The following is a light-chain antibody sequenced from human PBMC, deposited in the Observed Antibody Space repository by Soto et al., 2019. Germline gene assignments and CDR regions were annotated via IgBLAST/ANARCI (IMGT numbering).Light chain of an antibody. CDR3: QQYGGSWT. J-gene: IGKJ1*01. CDR2: GAA. Sequence: EIVLTQSPGTLSLSPGERATLSCRASQSVSSIYLAWYPQKPGQAPRLVIYGAANSATGVPDRFSGSGSGTVFSLTISRLDPEDFAVYYCQQYGGSWTVGQGTTVAIK. CDR1: QSVSSIY. V-gene: IGKV3-20*01.